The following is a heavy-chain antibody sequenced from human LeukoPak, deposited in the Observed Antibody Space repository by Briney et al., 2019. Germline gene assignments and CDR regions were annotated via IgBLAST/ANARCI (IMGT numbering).Heavy chain of an antibody. Sequence: GASVKVSCKASGYTFTSYGISWVRQAPGQGLEWMGWMNPNSGNTGYAQKFQGRVTMTRNTSISTAYMELSSLRSEDTAVYYCARNERYGDTRLYHFDYWGQGTLVTVSS. CDR2: MNPNSGNT. CDR3: ARNERYGDTRLYHFDY. J-gene: IGHJ4*02. CDR1: GYTFTSYG. V-gene: IGHV1-8*02. D-gene: IGHD4-17*01.